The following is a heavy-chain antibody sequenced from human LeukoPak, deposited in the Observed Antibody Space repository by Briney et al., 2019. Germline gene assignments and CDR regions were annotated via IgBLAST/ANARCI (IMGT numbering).Heavy chain of an antibody. Sequence: ASVKVSCKASGYTFTSYGISWVRQAPGQGLEWMGWISAYNGNTNYAQKPQGRVTMTTDTSTSTAYMELRSLRSDDTAVYYCARDLFGIAVAGSQGYYYGMDVWGQGTTVTVSS. CDR2: ISAYNGNT. CDR3: ARDLFGIAVAGSQGYYYGMDV. D-gene: IGHD6-19*01. CDR1: GYTFTSYG. J-gene: IGHJ6*02. V-gene: IGHV1-18*01.